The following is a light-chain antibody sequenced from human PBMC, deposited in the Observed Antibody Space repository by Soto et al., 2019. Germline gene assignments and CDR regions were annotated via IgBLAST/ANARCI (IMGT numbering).Light chain of an antibody. Sequence: QSALTQPASVSGSPGQSITISCTRTSSDVGSYNFVSWYQQHPGKVPKVMIHEVSKRPSGVSDRFSGSKSGNTASLTISGLQAEDEADYYCCADAGRSTYVFGTGTKLTVL. V-gene: IGLV2-23*02. CDR2: EVS. J-gene: IGLJ1*01. CDR1: SSDVGSYNF. CDR3: CADAGRSTYV.